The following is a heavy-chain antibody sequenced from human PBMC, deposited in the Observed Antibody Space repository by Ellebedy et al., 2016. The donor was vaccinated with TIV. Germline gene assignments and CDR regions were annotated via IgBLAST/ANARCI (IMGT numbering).Heavy chain of an antibody. Sequence: GESLKISXAASGFTFSSYAMSWVRQAPGKGLEWVSAISGSGGSTYYADSVKGRFTISRDNSKNTLYLQMNSLRAEDTAVYYCAKCWARGFLFDYWGQGTLVTVSS. CDR2: ISGSGGST. V-gene: IGHV3-23*01. D-gene: IGHD5-12*01. CDR3: AKCWARGFLFDY. CDR1: GFTFSSYA. J-gene: IGHJ4*02.